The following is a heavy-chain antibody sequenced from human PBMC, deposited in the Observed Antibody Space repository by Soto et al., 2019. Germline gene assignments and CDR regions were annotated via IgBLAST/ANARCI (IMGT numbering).Heavy chain of an antibody. D-gene: IGHD6-19*01. J-gene: IGHJ4*02. CDR3: AKEAPISRRQWPTRQGASTGAYFDY. CDR2: ISGSGGST. CDR1: GFTFSSYA. V-gene: IGHV3-23*01. Sequence: GGSLRLSCAASGFTFSSYAMSWVRQAPGKGLEWVSAISGSGGSTYYADSVKGRFTISRDNSKNTLYLQMNSLRAEDTAVYYCAKEAPISRRQWPTRQGASTGAYFDYWGQGTLVTVSS.